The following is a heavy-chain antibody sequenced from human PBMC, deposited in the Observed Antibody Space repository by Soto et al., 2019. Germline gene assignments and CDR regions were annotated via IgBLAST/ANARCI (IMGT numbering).Heavy chain of an antibody. Sequence: ASVKVSCKASGGTFSSYAISWVRQAPGQGLEWMGGIIPIFGTANYAQKFQGRVTITADESTSTAYMELSSLRSEDTAVYYCATNILGYCTNGVCYTGYYFDYWGQGTLVTVSS. CDR2: IIPIFGTA. D-gene: IGHD2-8*01. CDR1: GGTFSSYA. V-gene: IGHV1-69*01. CDR3: ATNILGYCTNGVCYTGYYFDY. J-gene: IGHJ4*02.